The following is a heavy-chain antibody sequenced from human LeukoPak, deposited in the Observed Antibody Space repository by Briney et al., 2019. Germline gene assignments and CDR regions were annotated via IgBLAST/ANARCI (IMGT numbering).Heavy chain of an antibody. J-gene: IGHJ4*02. CDR3: ATTRAHQFDY. V-gene: IGHV4-31*03. CDR2: IYYSGST. Sequence: PSQTLSLTCTVSGGSVSSDDYYWPWIRHHPGKGVEWIGFIYYSGSTYYNPSLKSRVTISLDTSKNQFSLKVNSVTAADTAVYYCATTRAHQFDYWGQGTLVTVSS. CDR1: GGSVSSDDYY. D-gene: IGHD4-11*01.